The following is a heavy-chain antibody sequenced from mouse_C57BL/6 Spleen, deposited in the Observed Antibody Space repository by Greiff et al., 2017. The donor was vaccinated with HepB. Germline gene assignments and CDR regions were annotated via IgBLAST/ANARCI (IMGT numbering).Heavy chain of an antibody. Sequence: QVQLQQPGAELVRPGTSVKLSCKASGYTFTSYWMHWVKQRPGQGLEWIGVIDPSDSYTNYNQKFKGKATLTVDTSSSTAYMQLSSLTSEDSAVYYCARDRNWDAAYWGQGTLVTVSA. CDR3: ARDRNWDAAY. J-gene: IGHJ3*01. CDR2: IDPSDSYT. CDR1: GYTFTSYW. D-gene: IGHD4-1*01. V-gene: IGHV1-59*01.